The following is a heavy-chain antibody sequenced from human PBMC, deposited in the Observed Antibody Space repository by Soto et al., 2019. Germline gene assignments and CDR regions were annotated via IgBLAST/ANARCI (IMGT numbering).Heavy chain of an antibody. V-gene: IGHV6-1*01. D-gene: IGHD3-16*01. J-gene: IGHJ5*01. Sequence: QTPSPNCAIFGGLVPSNYATLDLVRPCPSRGLEWLGRTYYRSKWYYDYALSVKSRITINPDTSNNQLSLQLNSVTPDDTAVYYCVRLIGNSWLDSWGQGTLVTVSS. CDR2: TYYRSKWYY. CDR1: GGLVPSNYAT. CDR3: VRLIGNSWLDS.